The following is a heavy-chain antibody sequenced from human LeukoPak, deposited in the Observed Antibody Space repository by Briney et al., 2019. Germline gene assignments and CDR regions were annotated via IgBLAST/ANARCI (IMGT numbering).Heavy chain of an antibody. CDR2: ISYDGSNK. Sequence: GGSLRLSCAASGFTFSSYGMHWVRQAPGKGLEWVAVISYDGSNKYYADSVKGRFTISRDNSKNALYLQMNSLRVEDTAVYYCAIDPNWGTHSWGQGVLVTVSS. CDR3: AIDPNWGTHS. CDR1: GFTFSSYG. J-gene: IGHJ4*02. V-gene: IGHV3-30*03. D-gene: IGHD7-27*01.